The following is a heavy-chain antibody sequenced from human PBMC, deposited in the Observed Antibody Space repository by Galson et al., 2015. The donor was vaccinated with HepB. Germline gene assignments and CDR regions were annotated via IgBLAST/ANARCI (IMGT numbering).Heavy chain of an antibody. Sequence: SETLSLTCTVSCGSIRSYYWSWIRQPPGKGLEWIGYIYSRGSTNYNPSLKSRVSISVYTYQHLFSLKLSSVTAADTAVYYCARTHVLDIGIETWGQGTLVTVSS. J-gene: IGHJ5*02. D-gene: IGHD3-9*01. CDR3: ARTHVLDIGIET. CDR1: CGSIRSYY. CDR2: IYSRGST. V-gene: IGHV4-59*01.